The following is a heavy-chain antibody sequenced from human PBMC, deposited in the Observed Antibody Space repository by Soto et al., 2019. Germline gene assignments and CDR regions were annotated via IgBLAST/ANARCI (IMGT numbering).Heavy chain of an antibody. CDR2: IYNSGRT. Sequence: QVQLQESGPGLVKPSETLSLTCTVSGGSISSYYWSWIRQPPGKGLEWIGYIYNSGRTNYNPSLKRPVTLSVDTSKNPFSLKLSSVTAADTVVYYCARRYGYSFDYWGQGTLVTVSS. J-gene: IGHJ4*02. D-gene: IGHD1-1*01. V-gene: IGHV4-59*08. CDR3: ARRYGYSFDY. CDR1: GGSISSYY.